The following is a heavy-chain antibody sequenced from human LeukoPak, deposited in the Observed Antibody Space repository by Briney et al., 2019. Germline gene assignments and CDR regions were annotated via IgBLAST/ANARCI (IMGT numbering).Heavy chain of an antibody. D-gene: IGHD3-10*01. Sequence: SETLSLTCTVSGGSISSGGYYWSWIRQPPGKGLEWIGYIYHSGSTYYNPSLKSRVTLSVDRSKNQFSLKLSSVTAADTAVYYCACSYRGVDYWGQGTLVTVSS. CDR2: IYHSGST. V-gene: IGHV4-30-2*01. CDR3: ACSYRGVDY. CDR1: GGSISSGGYY. J-gene: IGHJ4*02.